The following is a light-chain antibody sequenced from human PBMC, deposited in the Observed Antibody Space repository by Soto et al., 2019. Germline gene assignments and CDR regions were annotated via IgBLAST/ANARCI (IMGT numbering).Light chain of an antibody. Sequence: GDRVAITCRASESISNWLAWYQQKPGKAPKVLIYDASRLQSGVPERFSGSGSGTEFTLTISRLQADDIATYYCQQYKSYSYTFGQGTNLEI. J-gene: IGKJ2*01. V-gene: IGKV1-5*01. CDR2: DAS. CDR1: ESISNW. CDR3: QQYKSYSYT.